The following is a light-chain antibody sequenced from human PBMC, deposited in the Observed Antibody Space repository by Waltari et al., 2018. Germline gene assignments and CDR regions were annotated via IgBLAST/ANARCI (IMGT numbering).Light chain of an antibody. V-gene: IGKV1-5*03. Sequence: ILMPQSPSTLSASVGDRVPITCRASQSIITWLAWYQQRPGKAPKVLIYKASSLESGVPSRFSGSGSGTEFSLTISSLQPDDSATYYCQQYKSFPWTFGQGTKVEIK. J-gene: IGKJ1*01. CDR2: KAS. CDR1: QSIITW. CDR3: QQYKSFPWT.